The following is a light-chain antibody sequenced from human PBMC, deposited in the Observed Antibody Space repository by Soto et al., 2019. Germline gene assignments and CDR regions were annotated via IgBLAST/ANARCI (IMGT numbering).Light chain of an antibody. CDR2: AAS. CDR3: QQYNSYPPLT. Sequence: DIQMTQSPSSLSASGGARVTIICRARQGISSWLAWYQQKPEKAPKSLSYAASSLQSGVPSRFSGSGSGTDVTLTISSLQPEDFATYYCQQYNSYPPLTFGAGTKVEIK. CDR1: QGISSW. J-gene: IGKJ4*01. V-gene: IGKV1D-16*02.